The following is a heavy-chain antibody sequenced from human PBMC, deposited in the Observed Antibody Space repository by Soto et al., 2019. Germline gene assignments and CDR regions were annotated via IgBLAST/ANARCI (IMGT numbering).Heavy chain of an antibody. Sequence: SVKVSCKASGGTFSSYAISWVRQAPGQGLEWMGGIIPIFGAANYAQKFQGRVTITADKSTSTAYMELSSLRSEDTAVYYCARESGYSGYDYMTALDYYYSYGMDVWGQGTTVTVSS. J-gene: IGHJ6*02. CDR1: GGTFSSYA. CDR2: IIPIFGAA. CDR3: ARESGYSGYDYMTALDYYYSYGMDV. V-gene: IGHV1-69*06. D-gene: IGHD5-12*01.